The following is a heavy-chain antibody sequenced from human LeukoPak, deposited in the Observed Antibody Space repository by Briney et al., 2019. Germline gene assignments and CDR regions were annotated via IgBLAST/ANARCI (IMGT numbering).Heavy chain of an antibody. CDR3: ARAYTAMVYWFDP. CDR2: INPSGGDT. J-gene: IGHJ5*02. Sequence: ASVKVSCKACGYTFTSYYMHWVRQAPGQGLEWMGIINPSGGDTSYAQKFQGRVTMTRDTSTSTVYMELSSLRSEDTAVYYCARAYTAMVYWFDPWGQGTLVTVS. D-gene: IGHD5-18*01. V-gene: IGHV1-46*01. CDR1: GYTFTSYY.